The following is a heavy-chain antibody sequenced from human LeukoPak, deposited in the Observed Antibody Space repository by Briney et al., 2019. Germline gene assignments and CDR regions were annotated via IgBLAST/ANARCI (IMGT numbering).Heavy chain of an antibody. V-gene: IGHV4-39*07. J-gene: IGHJ4*02. CDR2: IYYSGST. Sequence: SETLSLTCTVSGGSISSSSHYWGWIRQPPGKGLEWIGSIYYSGSTYYNPSLKSRVTISVDTSKNQFSLKLSSVTAADTAVYYCARHRGADFDYWGQGTLVTVSS. CDR3: ARHRGADFDY. CDR1: GGSISSSSHY. D-gene: IGHD3-10*01.